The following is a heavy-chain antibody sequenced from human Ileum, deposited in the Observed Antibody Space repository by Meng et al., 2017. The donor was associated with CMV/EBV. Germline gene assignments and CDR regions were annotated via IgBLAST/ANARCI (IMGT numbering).Heavy chain of an antibody. CDR2: ITHSGRT. D-gene: IGHD3-10*01. CDR1: GGSFTGYY. Sequence: QVQLQQWGAGLLTPSETPSLTCAVFGGSFTGYYWSWFRQSPGKGLEWIGEITHSGRTSYNLSLKSRVTISVDMSKYQFSLKLTSVTAADTAIYYCARGLASGWPDYWGQGTLVTVSS. V-gene: IGHV4-34*01. CDR3: ARGLASGWPDY. J-gene: IGHJ4*02.